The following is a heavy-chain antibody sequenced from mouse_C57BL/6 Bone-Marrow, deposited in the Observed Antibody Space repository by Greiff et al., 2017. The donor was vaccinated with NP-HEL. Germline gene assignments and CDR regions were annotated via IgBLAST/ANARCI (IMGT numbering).Heavy chain of an antibody. J-gene: IGHJ3*01. CDR1: GFTFSDYY. V-gene: IGHV5-12*01. D-gene: IGHD2-4*01. Sequence: EVQVVESGGGLVQPGGSLKLSCAASGFTFSDYYMYWVRQTPEKRLEWVAYISNGGGSTYYPDTVKGRFTISRDNAKNTLYLQMSRLKSEDTAMYYCARRFYYDYDGGAWFAYWGQGTLVTVSA. CDR2: ISNGGGST. CDR3: ARRFYYDYDGGAWFAY.